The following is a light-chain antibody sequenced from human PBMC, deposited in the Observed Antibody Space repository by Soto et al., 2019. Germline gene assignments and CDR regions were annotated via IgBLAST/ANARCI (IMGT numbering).Light chain of an antibody. V-gene: IGKV3-20*01. CDR3: QQYGRSPYT. Sequence: IVLTQSPGTLALSPGERVTLSGRPRESVSSAYLAWYQQNPGQAPRLLINRASSRATGIPDRFSGSGSGTDFTLTISRLEPEDFALYYCQQYGRSPYTFGQGSKLEMK. J-gene: IGKJ2*01. CDR2: RAS. CDR1: ESVSSAY.